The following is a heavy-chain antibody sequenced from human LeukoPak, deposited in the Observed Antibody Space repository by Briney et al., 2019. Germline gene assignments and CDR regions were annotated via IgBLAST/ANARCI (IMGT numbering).Heavy chain of an antibody. J-gene: IGHJ4*02. CDR2: IKQDGSEK. CDR1: GFTFSSYW. D-gene: IGHD3-10*01. V-gene: IGHV3-7*01. CDR3: AKASDGSGSYGIDS. Sequence: GGSLRLSCAASGFTFSSYWMSWVRQAPGKGLEWVANIKQDGSEKYYVDSVKGRFTISRDNAKNSLYLQMNSKRAEDTAVYYCAKASDGSGSYGIDSWGQGTLVTVSS.